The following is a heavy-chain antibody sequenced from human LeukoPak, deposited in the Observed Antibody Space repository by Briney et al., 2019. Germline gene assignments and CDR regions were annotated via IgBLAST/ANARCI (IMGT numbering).Heavy chain of an antibody. CDR1: GFTFSSSA. Sequence: GGSLRLSCAASGFTFSSSAMSWVRQAPGKGLEWASAISNNGGYTYYADPVQGRFTISRDNSKSTLCLQMNSLRAEDTAVYYCAKQLGYCSDGSCYFPYWGQGTLVTVSS. CDR2: ISNNGGYT. J-gene: IGHJ4*02. D-gene: IGHD2-15*01. CDR3: AKQLGYCSDGSCYFPY. V-gene: IGHV3-23*01.